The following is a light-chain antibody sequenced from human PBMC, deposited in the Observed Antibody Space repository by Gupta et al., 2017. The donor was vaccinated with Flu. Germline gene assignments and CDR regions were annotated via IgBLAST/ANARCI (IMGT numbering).Light chain of an antibody. Sequence: QSVLTQPPSVSAAAGQKVTISCSGSTSNIGANYVSWHQQFPGRAPRLLILENDKRLSEIPDRFSGSKSGTSATLDITGLQTGDEADYYCGTWDNSLNFARGFGGGTTLTVL. V-gene: IGLV1-51*02. CDR3: GTWDNSLNFARG. CDR2: END. J-gene: IGLJ3*02. CDR1: TSNIGANY.